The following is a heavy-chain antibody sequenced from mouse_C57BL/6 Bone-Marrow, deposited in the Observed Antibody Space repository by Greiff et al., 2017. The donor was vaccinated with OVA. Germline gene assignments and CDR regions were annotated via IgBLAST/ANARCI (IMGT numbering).Heavy chain of an antibody. V-gene: IGHV1-64*01. D-gene: IGHD3-2*02. CDR2: IHPNSGST. J-gene: IGHJ3*01. CDR1: APTVPIYF. Sequence: QVQLQQPGAELVKPGASVTWCCNASAPTVPIYFIPFRTPIPFPLRQSIGMIHPNSGSTNYNEKFKSKATLTVDKSSSTAYMQLSSLTSEDAAVDDCERSAQATGLVAYWGQGTLVTVSA. CDR3: ERSAQATGLVAY.